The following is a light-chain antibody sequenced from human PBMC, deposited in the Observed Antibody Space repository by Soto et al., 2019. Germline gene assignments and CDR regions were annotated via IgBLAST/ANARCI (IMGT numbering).Light chain of an antibody. Sequence: LTQPHSVSESPGKTVTISCTRSSGTIASNYVQWCQQLPGSAPKLMISEVNKRPSGVSNRFSGSKSANTASLTISGLQAEDEADYYCCSHVGGSSPQGVFGGGTKLTVL. J-gene: IGLJ3*02. CDR1: SGTIASNY. CDR3: CSHVGGSSPQGV. V-gene: IGLV2-23*02. CDR2: EVN.